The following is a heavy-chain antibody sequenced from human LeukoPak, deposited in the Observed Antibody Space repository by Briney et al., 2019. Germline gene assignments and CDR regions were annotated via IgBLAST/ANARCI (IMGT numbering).Heavy chain of an antibody. J-gene: IGHJ4*02. CDR3: AKDRARNGGSGWYWGPFDY. CDR2: ISGSGGST. V-gene: IGHV3-23*01. CDR1: GFTFSSYA. Sequence: GGSLRLSCAASGFTFSSYAMSWVRQAPGKGLEWASAISGSGGSTYYADSVKGRFTISRDNSKNTLYLQMNSLRAEDTAVYYCAKDRARNGGSGWYWGPFDYWGQGTLVTVSS. D-gene: IGHD6-19*01.